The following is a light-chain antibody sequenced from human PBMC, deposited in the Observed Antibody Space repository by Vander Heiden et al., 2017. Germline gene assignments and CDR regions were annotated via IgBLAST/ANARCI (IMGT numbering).Light chain of an antibody. CDR1: NVGSKR. CDR2: DDR. J-gene: IGLJ2*01. Sequence: SYVLTQPPPVSAAPGQTARITCGGNNVGSKRVPWYRQRPGQAPVLVIYDDRDRPSGVPERFSGSNSGNTATLTISRVEGGDEAAYYCQVWDDSSDHLVFGGGTKLTVL. V-gene: IGLV3-21*02. CDR3: QVWDDSSDHLV.